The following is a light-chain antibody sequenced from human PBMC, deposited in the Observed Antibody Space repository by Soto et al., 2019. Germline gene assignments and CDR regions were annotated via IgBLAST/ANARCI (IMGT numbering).Light chain of an antibody. CDR1: QIIGTY. J-gene: IGKJ1*01. Sequence: DILLTQSPSSLSASVGDRVTITCRASQIIGTYLNWYQQKPGKAPKLLIHAVSSLHSGVPSRFSGSGSGTDFTLTISSLEPEDCATYYCQESYSPPSWTFGQWTKV. CDR2: AVS. V-gene: IGKV1-39*01. CDR3: QESYSPPSWT.